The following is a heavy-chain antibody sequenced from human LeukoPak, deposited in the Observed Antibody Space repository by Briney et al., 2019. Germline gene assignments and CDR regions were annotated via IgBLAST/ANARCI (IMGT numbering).Heavy chain of an antibody. CDR1: GFTFSSYE. Sequence: PGGSLRLSCAASGFTFSSYEMSWVRQAPGKGLEWVSYISSSGSTIYYADSVKGRFTISIDNAKNSLYLQMNSLRAEDTAVYYCAREPSGNNDYWGQGTLVTVSS. CDR3: AREPSGNNDY. D-gene: IGHD1-1*01. CDR2: ISSSGSTI. V-gene: IGHV3-48*03. J-gene: IGHJ4*02.